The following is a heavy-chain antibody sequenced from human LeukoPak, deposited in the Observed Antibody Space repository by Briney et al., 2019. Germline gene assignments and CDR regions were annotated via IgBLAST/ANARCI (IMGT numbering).Heavy chain of an antibody. J-gene: IGHJ4*02. CDR1: GFTFSSYW. Sequence: GGSLRLSCAASGFTFSSYWMSWVRQDPGKGLEWVANINQDGSEKYYVDSVKGRFTISRDNAKSSLYLQMNSLRAEDTAVYYCARESGSGYDYWGQGTLVTVSS. V-gene: IGHV3-7*04. CDR3: ARESGSGYDY. CDR2: INQDGSEK. D-gene: IGHD5-12*01.